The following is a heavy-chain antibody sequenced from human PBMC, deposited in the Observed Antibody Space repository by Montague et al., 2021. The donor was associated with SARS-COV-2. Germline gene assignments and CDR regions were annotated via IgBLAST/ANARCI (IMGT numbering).Heavy chain of an antibody. Sequence: SETLSLTCGVSGASVTSTNWWSWVRQPTGKGLEWIGEIYHTGNTNYSPSLKNRVSISLDKSKNQLCLRLNSVTAADTAVYYCASPKEGSGYYRPFDYWGQGILVTVSS. CDR1: GASVTSTNW. CDR3: ASPKEGSGYYRPFDY. CDR2: IYHTGNT. V-gene: IGHV4-4*02. J-gene: IGHJ4*02. D-gene: IGHD3-22*01.